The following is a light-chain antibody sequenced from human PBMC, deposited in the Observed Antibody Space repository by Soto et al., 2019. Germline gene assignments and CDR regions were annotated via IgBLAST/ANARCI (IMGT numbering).Light chain of an antibody. J-gene: IGKJ2*01. Sequence: DIVMTQSPLSLPVTPGESASISCRCSQSLLHSNGYNYVDWYLQKPGQSPQLLIYLGSLRASGVPDRFSGSGSGTDFTLKISRMETEDVGVNYCIQAPQNPPYTFGQGTKVEIK. CDR1: QSLLHSNGYNY. CDR2: LGS. CDR3: IQAPQNPPYT. V-gene: IGKV2-28*01.